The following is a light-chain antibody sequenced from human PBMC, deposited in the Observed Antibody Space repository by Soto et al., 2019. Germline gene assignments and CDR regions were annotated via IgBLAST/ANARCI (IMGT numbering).Light chain of an antibody. CDR2: GAS. Sequence: EIVLTQSPGTLSLSPGERATLSCRASQSVSSSYLAWYQQKPGQAPRLLIYGASSRATGIPDRFSGSGSGTDFTLTISRLAPEDFAVYYCQQYGSSPRFGPGTKVDIK. CDR3: QQYGSSPR. V-gene: IGKV3-20*01. CDR1: QSVSSSY. J-gene: IGKJ3*01.